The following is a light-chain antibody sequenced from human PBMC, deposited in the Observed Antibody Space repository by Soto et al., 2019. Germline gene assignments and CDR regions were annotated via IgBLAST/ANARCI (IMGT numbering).Light chain of an antibody. CDR2: EVS. V-gene: IGLV2-14*01. Sequence: QSVLTQPASVSGSPGQSITISCTGSSRDIGAYKYVAWLQQHPGRAPKVMIYEVSNRPSGVSNRFSGSKSGNTASLTISGLQAEDEADYYCSSYTSARGVFGGGTKVTVL. CDR1: SRDIGAYKY. CDR3: SSYTSARGV. J-gene: IGLJ2*01.